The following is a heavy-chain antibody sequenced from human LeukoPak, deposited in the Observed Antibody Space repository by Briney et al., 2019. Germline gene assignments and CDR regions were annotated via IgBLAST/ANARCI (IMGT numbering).Heavy chain of an antibody. Sequence: PSETLSLTCTVSGYSISSGYYWGWLRQPPGKGLEWIGSIYHSGSTYYKPSLKSRVTISVDTSKNQFSLKLSSVTAADTAVYYCARDGRIAAADWYYFDYWGQGTLVTVSS. V-gene: IGHV4-38-2*02. CDR3: ARDGRIAAADWYYFDY. J-gene: IGHJ4*02. CDR2: IYHSGST. D-gene: IGHD6-13*01. CDR1: GYSISSGYY.